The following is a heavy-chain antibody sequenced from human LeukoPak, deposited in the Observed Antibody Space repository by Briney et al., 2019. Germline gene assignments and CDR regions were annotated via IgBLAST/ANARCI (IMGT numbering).Heavy chain of an antibody. CDR2: IYYSGTT. CDR1: GDSVSSNALY. D-gene: IGHD1-7*01. J-gene: IGHJ4*02. Sequence: PSETLSLTCTVSGDSVSSNALYWGWVRQPPGKGLEWIGTIYYSGTTYYNPSLKSRVTISVDTSKNQFSLTVYSVTAADTAAYYCASTGTNVRYYFDSWGQGTLVTVSS. CDR3: ASTGTNVRYYFDS. V-gene: IGHV4-39*07.